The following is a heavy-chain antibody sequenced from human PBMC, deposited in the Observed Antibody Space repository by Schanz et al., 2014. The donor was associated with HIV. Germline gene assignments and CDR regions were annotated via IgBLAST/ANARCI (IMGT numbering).Heavy chain of an antibody. Sequence: EVQLVESGGGLVQPGGSLRLSCAASGFTFNTYWMTWVRQAPGKGLEWVSSISSSSTYIHYADSMKGRLTISRDNAKNSVDLQMNSLRVEDTAVYYCARGATTYSSGYYYPDYWGQGTLVTVSS. CDR1: GFTFNTYW. CDR3: ARGATTYSSGYYYPDY. D-gene: IGHD3-22*01. V-gene: IGHV3-21*01. J-gene: IGHJ4*02. CDR2: ISSSSTYI.